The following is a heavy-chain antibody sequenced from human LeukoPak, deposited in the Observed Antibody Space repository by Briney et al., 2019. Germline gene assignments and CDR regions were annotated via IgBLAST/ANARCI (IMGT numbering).Heavy chain of an antibody. CDR2: IYTSGST. D-gene: IGHD6-13*01. Sequence: SETLSLTCTVSGGSISSGSYYWSWIRQPAGKGLEWIGRIYTSGSTNYNPSLKSRVTISVDTSKNQFSLKLSSVTAADTAVYYCARDGNIAAAGEAPSDYWGQGTLVTVSS. J-gene: IGHJ4*02. CDR1: GGSISSGSYY. V-gene: IGHV4-61*02. CDR3: ARDGNIAAAGEAPSDY.